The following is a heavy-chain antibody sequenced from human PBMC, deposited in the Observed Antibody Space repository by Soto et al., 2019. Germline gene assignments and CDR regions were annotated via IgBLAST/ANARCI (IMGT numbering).Heavy chain of an antibody. V-gene: IGHV3-30*18. Sequence: SLRLSCAASGFTFSGYGMHWVRQAPGKGLEGVAGISYDGREKNYAESVKGRFTISRDNSKNTLFLQLDNLRTDDTAIYYCAKVLAGWGGGSLDHWGLGTLVTVSS. CDR1: GFTFSGYG. D-gene: IGHD6-19*01. J-gene: IGHJ1*01. CDR2: ISYDGREK. CDR3: AKVLAGWGGGSLDH.